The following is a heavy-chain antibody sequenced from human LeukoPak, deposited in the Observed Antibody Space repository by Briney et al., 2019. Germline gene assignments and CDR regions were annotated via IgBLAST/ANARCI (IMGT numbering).Heavy chain of an antibody. J-gene: IGHJ6*02. CDR1: GYSFTSYW. CDR3: ARRTPFDYYYYGMDV. Sequence: GESLKISCKGSGYSFTSYWIGWVRQMPGKGLEWMGIIYPGDSDTRYSPSFQGQVTISADKSIGTAYLQWSSLKASDTAMYYCARRTPFDYYYYGMDVWGQGTTVTVSS. D-gene: IGHD2-2*01. V-gene: IGHV5-51*01. CDR2: IYPGDSDT.